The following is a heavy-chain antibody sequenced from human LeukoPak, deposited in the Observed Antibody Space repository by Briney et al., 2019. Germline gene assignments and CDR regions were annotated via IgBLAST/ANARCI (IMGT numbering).Heavy chain of an antibody. CDR1: GGTFSSYA. CDR2: IIPILGIA. V-gene: IGHV1-69*04. J-gene: IGHJ4*02. CDR3: ARERVPDYYDSSGYYDMVTFPNDY. D-gene: IGHD3-22*01. Sequence: ASVTVSCKASGGTFSSYAISWVRQAPGQGLEWMGRIIPILGIANYAQKFQGRGTITADKSTSTAYMELSSLRSEDTAVYYCARERVPDYYDSSGYYDMVTFPNDYWGQGTLVTVSS.